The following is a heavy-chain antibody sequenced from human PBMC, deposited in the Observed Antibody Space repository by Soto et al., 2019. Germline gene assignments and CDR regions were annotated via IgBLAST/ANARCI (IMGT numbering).Heavy chain of an antibody. CDR3: ARDYYRFNSGYGFSMDV. CDR2: ISSGTGII. V-gene: IGHV3-48*01. J-gene: IGHJ6*02. Sequence: GGSLRLSCAASGFSFNSYDMNWVRQAPGKGLEWVSYISSGTGIIDYADSVKGRFTISRDNSKNTLYLQMSSLRAEDTAVYYCARDYYRFNSGYGFSMDVWGQGTTVTVSS. D-gene: IGHD5-12*01. CDR1: GFSFNSYD.